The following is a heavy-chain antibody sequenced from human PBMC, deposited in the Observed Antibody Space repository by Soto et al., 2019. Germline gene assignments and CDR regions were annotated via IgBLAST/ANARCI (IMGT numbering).Heavy chain of an antibody. V-gene: IGHV4-39*01. D-gene: IGHD3-10*01. CDR1: GGSISSSSYY. CDR2: IYYSGST. Sequence: PSETLSLTCTVSGGSISSSSYYWGWIRQPPGKGLEWIGSIYYSGSTYYNPSLKSRVTISVDTSKNQFSLKLSSVTAADTAVYYCARQEGGVLLWFGELLSGSHYGINVWGQGTTVTVSS. J-gene: IGHJ6*02. CDR3: ARQEGGVLLWFGELLSGSHYGINV.